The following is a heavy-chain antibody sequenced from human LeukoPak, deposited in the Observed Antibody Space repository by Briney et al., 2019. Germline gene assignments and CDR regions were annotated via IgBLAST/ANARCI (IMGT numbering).Heavy chain of an antibody. Sequence: SETLSLTCTVSGGSISSYYWTWIRQPPGKGLEWIGYIYYSGSTKYNPSLKSRVTISVDTSKNQFSLKPSSVTAADTAVYYCARLDSSGCLSVWGHGTLVTVSS. CDR1: GGSISSYY. J-gene: IGHJ4*01. CDR2: IYYSGST. D-gene: IGHD6-19*01. V-gene: IGHV4-59*08. CDR3: ARLDSSGCLSV.